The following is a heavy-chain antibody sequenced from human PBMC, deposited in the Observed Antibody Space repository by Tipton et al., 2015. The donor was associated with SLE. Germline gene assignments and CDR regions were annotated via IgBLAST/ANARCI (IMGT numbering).Heavy chain of an antibody. V-gene: IGHV4-34*01. J-gene: IGHJ3*02. D-gene: IGHD6-13*01. Sequence: LSLTCAVYGGSFSGYYWSWIRQPPGKGLEWIGSIYYSGSTYYNPSLKSRVTISVDTSKNQFSLKLSSVTAADTAVYYCASYGGSSWGDAFDIWGQGTMVTVSS. CDR3: ASYGGSSWGDAFDI. CDR1: GGSFSGYY. CDR2: IYYSGST.